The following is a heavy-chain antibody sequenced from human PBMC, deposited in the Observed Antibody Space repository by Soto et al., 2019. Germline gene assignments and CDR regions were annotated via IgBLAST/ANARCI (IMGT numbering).Heavy chain of an antibody. Sequence: EVQLEESGGGLVQPGGSLRLSCAASGFTFSDHYMDWVRQAPGKGLEWVGRTKNKANRYTTEYAASVKGRFNISRDDSKNSLHLQMNILKADVTAMDYCVRLALSGSGIRLFDDWGQGTLVTVSS. V-gene: IGHV3-72*01. CDR3: VRLALSGSGIRLFDD. CDR2: TKNKANRYTT. J-gene: IGHJ4*02. CDR1: GFTFSDHY. D-gene: IGHD3-10*01.